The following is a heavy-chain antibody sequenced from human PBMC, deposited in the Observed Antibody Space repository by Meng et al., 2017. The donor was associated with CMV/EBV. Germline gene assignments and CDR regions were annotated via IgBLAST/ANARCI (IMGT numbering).Heavy chain of an antibody. J-gene: IGHJ4*02. V-gene: IGHV3-21*01. D-gene: IGHD2-2*01. Sequence: FSSYSMNWVRQAPGKGLEWVSSISSSSSYIYYADSVQGRFTISRDNAKNSLYLQMNSLRAEDTAVYYCARDLKPDIVVVPAAYYFDYWGQGTLVTVSS. CDR1: FSSYS. CDR2: ISSSSSYI. CDR3: ARDLKPDIVVVPAAYYFDY.